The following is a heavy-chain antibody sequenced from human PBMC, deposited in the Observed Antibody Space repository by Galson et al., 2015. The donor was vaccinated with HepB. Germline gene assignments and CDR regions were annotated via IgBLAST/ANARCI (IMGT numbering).Heavy chain of an antibody. Sequence: SLRLSCAAPRFSFSSYSMNWVRQAPGKGLEWVSAISSSSIYIYQADSVKGRFTTSRDNAKNSLYLQMNSLRAEDTAVYYCARGKYDSGTDYYFDYWGQGTLVTVSS. V-gene: IGHV3-21*01. CDR3: ARGKYDSGTDYYFDY. CDR1: RFSFSSYS. CDR2: ISSSSIYI. J-gene: IGHJ4*02. D-gene: IGHD3-22*01.